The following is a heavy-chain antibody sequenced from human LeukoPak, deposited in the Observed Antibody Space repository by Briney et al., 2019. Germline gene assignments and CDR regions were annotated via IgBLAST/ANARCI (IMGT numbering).Heavy chain of an antibody. CDR2: ISPSGGSR. Sequence: PGGSLGLSCAASGFIFGSCAMSWVRQSPGKGLEWVSAISPSGGSRYYADSVKGRFTISRDNSKNTLYLQMNSLRAEETAIYYCAKFSAFTSNWYKTPFDCWGQGTLVTVSS. CDR1: GFIFGSCA. CDR3: AKFSAFTSNWYKTPFDC. V-gene: IGHV3-23*01. D-gene: IGHD6-13*01. J-gene: IGHJ4*02.